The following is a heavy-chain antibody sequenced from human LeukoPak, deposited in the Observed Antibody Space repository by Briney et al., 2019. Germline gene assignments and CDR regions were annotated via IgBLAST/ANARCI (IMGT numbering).Heavy chain of an antibody. D-gene: IGHD6-19*01. CDR1: GFTFSSYG. J-gene: IGHJ4*02. V-gene: IGHV3-30*18. Sequence: GGSLRLSCAASGFTFSSYGMHWVRQAPGKGLEWVAVISYDGSNKYSADSVKGRFTISRDNSKNTLYLQMNSLRAEDTAVYYCAKVRGVSVAGSSDYWDQGAMVTVSS. CDR2: ISYDGSNK. CDR3: AKVRGVSVAGSSDY.